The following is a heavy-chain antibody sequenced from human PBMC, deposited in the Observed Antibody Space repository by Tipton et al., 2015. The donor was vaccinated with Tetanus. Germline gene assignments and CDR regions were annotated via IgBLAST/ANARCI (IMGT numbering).Heavy chain of an antibody. CDR2: SRDTS. CDR3: ARLYSYGSLYWFDP. Sequence: TLSLTCSVSGDAITSYYWSWIRQTPGKGLEWIGWSRDTSKYNPSLASRVSIPVDKSRNLFFLRLKSVTAADTAIYYCARLYSYGSLYWFDPWGQGTLVTVSS. J-gene: IGHJ5*02. D-gene: IGHD5-18*01. V-gene: IGHV4-4*09. CDR1: GDAITSYY.